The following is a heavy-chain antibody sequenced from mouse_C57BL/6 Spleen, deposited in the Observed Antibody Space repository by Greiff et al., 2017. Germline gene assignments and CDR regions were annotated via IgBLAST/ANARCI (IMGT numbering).Heavy chain of an antibody. V-gene: IGHV1-81*01. Sequence: VQLQQSGAELVKPGASVKISCKASGYAFSSYWMNWVKQRTGQGLEWIGEIYPRSGNTYYNEKFKGKATLTADKSSSTAYMELRSLTSEDSAVYFCARPAQATSSWFAYWGQGTLVTVSA. CDR1: GYAFSSYW. CDR2: IYPRSGNT. D-gene: IGHD3-2*02. J-gene: IGHJ3*01. CDR3: ARPAQATSSWFAY.